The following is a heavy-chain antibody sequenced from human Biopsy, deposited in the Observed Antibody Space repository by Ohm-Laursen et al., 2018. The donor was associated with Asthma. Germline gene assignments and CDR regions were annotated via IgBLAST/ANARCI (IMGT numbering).Heavy chain of an antibody. CDR1: GFTFSSYG. CDR3: AKESGSNYAFDI. J-gene: IGHJ3*02. V-gene: IGHV3-33*06. D-gene: IGHD1-1*01. Sequence: SLRLSCAASGFTFSSYGMHWVRQAPGKGLEWVAVIWYDGSNKYYADSVKGRFTISRDNSKNTLYPQMNSLRAEDTAVYYCAKESGSNYAFDIWGQGTMVTVSS. CDR2: IWYDGSNK.